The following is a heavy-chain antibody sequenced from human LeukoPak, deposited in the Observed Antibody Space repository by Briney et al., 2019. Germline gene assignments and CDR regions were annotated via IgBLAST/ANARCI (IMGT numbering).Heavy chain of an antibody. Sequence: GGSLRLSCAASGFTFSSYWMSWVRQAPGKGLEWVANIKQDGSEKYYVDSVKGRFTISRDNAKNSLYLQMNSLRAEDTAVYYCARDARYCSSTSCYYYYYGMDVWGQGTTVTVS. D-gene: IGHD2-2*01. CDR1: GFTFSSYW. J-gene: IGHJ6*02. V-gene: IGHV3-7*01. CDR2: IKQDGSEK. CDR3: ARDARYCSSTSCYYYYYGMDV.